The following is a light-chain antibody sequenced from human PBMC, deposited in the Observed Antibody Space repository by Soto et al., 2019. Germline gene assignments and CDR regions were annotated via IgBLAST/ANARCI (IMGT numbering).Light chain of an antibody. Sequence: QSALTQPASVSGSPGQSITISCTGSSSDVGAYNYVSWYQQHPGKAPKLMIYYVSNRPSGVSNRFSGSNSGNTASLTISGLQAEDEAYYYCTSYTGSSSCVFGPGTKLTVL. J-gene: IGLJ1*01. CDR3: TSYTGSSSCV. CDR2: YVS. CDR1: SSDVGAYNY. V-gene: IGLV2-14*01.